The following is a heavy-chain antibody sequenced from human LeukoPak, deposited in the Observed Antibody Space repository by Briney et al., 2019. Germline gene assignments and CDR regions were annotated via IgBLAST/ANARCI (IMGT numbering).Heavy chain of an antibody. V-gene: IGHV3-74*03. J-gene: IGHJ4*02. Sequence: GGSLRLSCAASGFTLSSYWMHWVRQAPGKGPGWVSHIKSEWSSTKNADSVKGRFTISRDNAKNTLYLQMNSLRTEDTAVYYCARGSDIWTGYYYFDYWGQGTLVTVSS. CDR1: GFTLSSYW. D-gene: IGHD3-9*01. CDR3: ARGSDIWTGYYYFDY. CDR2: IKSEWSST.